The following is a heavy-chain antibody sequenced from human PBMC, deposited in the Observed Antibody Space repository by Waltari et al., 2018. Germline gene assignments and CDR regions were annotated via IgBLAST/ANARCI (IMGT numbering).Heavy chain of an antibody. CDR3: AREGARYGSGMPFDY. D-gene: IGHD3-10*01. J-gene: IGHJ4*02. Sequence: QVQLVQSGAEVKKPGASVKVSCKASGYTFTSYAMHWVRQAPGQRLEWMGWINAGNGNTKYSQKFQGRVTITADKSTSTAYMELSSLRSEDMAVYYCAREGARYGSGMPFDYWGQGTLVTVSS. CDR1: GYTFTSYA. CDR2: INAGNGNT. V-gene: IGHV1-3*01.